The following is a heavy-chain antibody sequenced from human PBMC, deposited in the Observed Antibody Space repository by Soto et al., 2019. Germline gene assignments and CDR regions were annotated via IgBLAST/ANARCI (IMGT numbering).Heavy chain of an antibody. Sequence: PSETLSLTCTVSGGSISSSSYYWGWIRQPPGKGLEWIGSIYYSGSTYYNPSLKSRVTISVDTSKNQFSLKLSSVTAADTAVYYCATYVSSGYPHYYYYYGMDVWGQGTTVTVSS. V-gene: IGHV4-39*01. J-gene: IGHJ6*02. D-gene: IGHD3-22*01. CDR1: GGSISSSSYY. CDR3: ATYVSSGYPHYYYYYGMDV. CDR2: IYYSGST.